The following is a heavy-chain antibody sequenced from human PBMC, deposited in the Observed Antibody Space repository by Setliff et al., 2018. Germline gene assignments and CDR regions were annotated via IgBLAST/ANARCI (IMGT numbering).Heavy chain of an antibody. D-gene: IGHD4-17*01. CDR2: FRPSGKT. V-gene: IGHV4-38-2*02. Sequence: PSETLSLTCAVSGSAISSGHYWGWSRQPPGKGLEWSGSFRPSGKTYYNPSLKSRVTISVDTSKKYFSLKLTSVTAADTAVYYCVRDAGDGYGVDAYAGGWFDIWGQGTVVTVSS. J-gene: IGHJ3*02. CDR1: GSAISSGHY. CDR3: VRDAGDGYGVDAYAGGWFDI.